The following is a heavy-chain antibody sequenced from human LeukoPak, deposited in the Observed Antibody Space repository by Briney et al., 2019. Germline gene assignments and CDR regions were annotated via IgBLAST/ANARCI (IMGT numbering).Heavy chain of an antibody. CDR2: IYYSGST. J-gene: IGHJ2*01. D-gene: IGHD4/OR15-4a*01. V-gene: IGHV4-31*03. CDR3: AKRGAEGALHWYFDL. CDR1: GSSISSGGYY. Sequence: LSETLSLTCTFSGSSISSGGYYWSWIRQHPGKGLEGIGYIYYSGSTYYNPSLKSRVTISVDTSKNQFSLKLSSVTAADTAMYYCAKRGAEGALHWYFDLWGRGTLVTVSS.